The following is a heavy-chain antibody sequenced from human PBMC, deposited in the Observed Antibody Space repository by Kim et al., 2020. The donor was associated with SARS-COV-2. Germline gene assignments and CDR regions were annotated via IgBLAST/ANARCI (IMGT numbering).Heavy chain of an antibody. D-gene: IGHD1-7*01. J-gene: IGHJ6*02. V-gene: IGHV1-2*06. Sequence: ASVKVSCKASGYTFTAYYMHWVRQAPGQGLEWMGRINPKVGGTNYDQQFQGRVTRTRDTSISTAYMEVSRLRSDDTAVYYCATIFGNYDFHYDRDVWGQGTTVTVSS. CDR3: ATIFGNYDFHYDRDV. CDR1: GYTFTAYY. CDR2: INPKVGGT.